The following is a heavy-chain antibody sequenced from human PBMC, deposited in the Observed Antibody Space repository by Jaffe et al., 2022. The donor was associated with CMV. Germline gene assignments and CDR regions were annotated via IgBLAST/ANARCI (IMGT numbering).Heavy chain of an antibody. D-gene: IGHD3-3*01. CDR2: IDPSDSYT. CDR1: GYSFTSYW. CDR3: ATDPGYDFWSGSPHPSSHDI. V-gene: IGHV5-10-1*03. Sequence: EVQLVQSGAEVKKPGESLRISCKGSGYSFTSYWISWVRQMPGKGLEWMGRIDPSDSYTNYSPSFQGHVTISADKSISTAYLQWSSLKASDTAMYYCATDPGYDFWSGSPHPSSHDIWGQGTMVTVSS. J-gene: IGHJ3*02.